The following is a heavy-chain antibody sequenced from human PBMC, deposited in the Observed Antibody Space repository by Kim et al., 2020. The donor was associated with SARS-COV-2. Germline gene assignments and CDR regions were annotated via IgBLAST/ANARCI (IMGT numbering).Heavy chain of an antibody. J-gene: IGHJ5*02. D-gene: IGHD3-3*01. V-gene: IGHV4-39*07. Sequence: TPSLKSRVTISVDTSKNQFSLKLSSVTAADTAVYYCARARQLGGHNWFDPWGQGTLVTVSS. CDR3: ARARQLGGHNWFDP.